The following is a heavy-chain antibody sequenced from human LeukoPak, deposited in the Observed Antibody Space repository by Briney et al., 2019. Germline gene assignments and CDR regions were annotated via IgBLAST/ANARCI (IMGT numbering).Heavy chain of an antibody. Sequence: PSETLSLTCTVSGGSITRFYWSWIRQPPGKGLEWIGYIYDIGTTNYNPSLKTRVTMSVDTSNNQFSLKLSSVTAADTAVYYCARGLRDFWSGYYFDYWGQGTLVTVSS. CDR3: ARGLRDFWSGYYFDY. CDR1: GGSITRFY. D-gene: IGHD3-3*01. J-gene: IGHJ4*02. CDR2: IYDIGTT. V-gene: IGHV4-59*12.